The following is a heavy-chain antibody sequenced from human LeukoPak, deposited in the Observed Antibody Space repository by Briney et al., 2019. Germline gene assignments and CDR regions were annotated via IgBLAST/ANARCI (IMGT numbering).Heavy chain of an antibody. CDR2: INPNSGGA. CDR1: GYTFTGYY. V-gene: IGHV1-2*06. D-gene: IGHD2-15*01. J-gene: IGHJ6*03. Sequence: ASVTVSCKASGYTFTGYYMHWVRQAPGQGLEWMGRINPNSGGANYAQKFQGRVTMTRDTSISTAYMELSRLRSDDTAVYYCARGPVGYCSGGSCYGRTYYYYMDVWGKGTTVTVSS. CDR3: ARGPVGYCSGGSCYGRTYYYYMDV.